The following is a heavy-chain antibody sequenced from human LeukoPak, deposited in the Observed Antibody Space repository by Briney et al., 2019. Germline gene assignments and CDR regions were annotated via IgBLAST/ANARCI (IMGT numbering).Heavy chain of an antibody. CDR3: ARDYRVSYDSSGYAPDY. V-gene: IGHV4-31*03. J-gene: IGHJ4*02. Sequence: PSETLSLTCTVSGGSISSGGYYWSWIRQRPGKGLEWIGYIYYSGSTCYNPSLKSRVTISVDTSKNQFSLKLNSVTAADTAVYYCARDYRVSYDSSGYAPDYWGQGTLVTVSS. CDR1: GGSISSGGYY. D-gene: IGHD3-22*01. CDR2: IYYSGST.